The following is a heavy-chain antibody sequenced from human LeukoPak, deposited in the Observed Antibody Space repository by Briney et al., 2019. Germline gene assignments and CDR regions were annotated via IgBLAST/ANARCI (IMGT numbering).Heavy chain of an antibody. CDR3: ARGGIPTGPYYHFYYIDL. J-gene: IGHJ6*03. D-gene: IGHD3-10*01. Sequence: GGPLRLSCAASGFTFSRNVMHWVRQAPGKGLEWVALISYDGNNKFYADSVKGRFTISGDNSRNTLYLQMNSLSGEDAAVYSCARGGIPTGPYYHFYYIDLWGKGTAVTVSS. CDR2: ISYDGNNK. CDR1: GFTFSRNV. V-gene: IGHV3-30*01.